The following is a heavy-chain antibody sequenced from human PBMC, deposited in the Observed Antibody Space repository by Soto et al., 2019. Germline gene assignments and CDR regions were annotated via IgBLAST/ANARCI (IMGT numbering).Heavy chain of an antibody. Sequence: GGSLRLSCAASGFTFNSYAMSWVRQAPGKGLEWVSAISSRGGRTHYADSVKGRFTISRDNSKNTLYLQVNSLRAEDTAVYYCAKEYMSPDAFDIWGQGTMVTVSS. D-gene: IGHD1-1*01. V-gene: IGHV3-23*01. CDR2: ISSRGGRT. J-gene: IGHJ3*02. CDR3: AKEYMSPDAFDI. CDR1: GFTFNSYA.